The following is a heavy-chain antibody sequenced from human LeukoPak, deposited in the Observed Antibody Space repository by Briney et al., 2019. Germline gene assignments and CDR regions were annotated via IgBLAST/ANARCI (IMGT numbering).Heavy chain of an antibody. J-gene: IGHJ4*02. Sequence: ASVRVSCKASGYTFTNFYMHWVRQAPGHGLEWMGWINPNRGDRNYAQRFQGRVTMTRDTSISTAFMELGRLTSDDTAVYYCTRDLLGFATTPLSDWGQGTLVTVSS. D-gene: IGHD1-14*01. CDR3: TRDLLGFATTPLSD. CDR1: GYTFTNFY. CDR2: INPNRGDR. V-gene: IGHV1-2*02.